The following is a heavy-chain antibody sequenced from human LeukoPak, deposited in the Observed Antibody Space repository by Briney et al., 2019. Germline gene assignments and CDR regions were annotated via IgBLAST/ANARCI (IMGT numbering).Heavy chain of an antibody. V-gene: IGHV5-51*01. CDR2: IYPGDSDT. CDR1: GYTFTSYL. J-gene: IGHJ3*02. Sequence: GESLKISCKASGYTFTSYLIGWVRQKPGKGLEWIGIIYPGDSDTRHSPPSQGQATISADNSLSTAYLQWGSLKGSDTGMHYCARHERRYYDVSGYLDAFEMWGQGTMVSVPS. D-gene: IGHD3-22*01. CDR3: ARHERRYYDVSGYLDAFEM.